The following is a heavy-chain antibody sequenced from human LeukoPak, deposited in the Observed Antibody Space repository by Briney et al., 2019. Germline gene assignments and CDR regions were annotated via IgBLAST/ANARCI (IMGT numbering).Heavy chain of an antibody. V-gene: IGHV4-61*02. CDR3: ARAGGSYYVYYFDY. CDR2: IYTSGST. D-gene: IGHD1-26*01. J-gene: IGHJ4*02. CDR1: GGSISSGSYY. Sequence: SETLSLTCTVSGGSISSGSYYWSWIRQPAGKGLEWIGRIYTSGSTNYNPSLKSRVTISVDTSKNQFSLKLSSVTAADTAVYYCARAGGSYYVYYFDYWGQGTLVTVSS.